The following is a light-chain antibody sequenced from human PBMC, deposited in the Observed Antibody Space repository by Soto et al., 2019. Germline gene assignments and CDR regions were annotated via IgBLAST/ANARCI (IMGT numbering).Light chain of an antibody. Sequence: QSVLTQPPSASGTPGQRVTISCSGSSSNIGSNTVNWYQQLPGTAPKLLIYSNNQRPSGVPDRFSGSKSGTSASLAISGLQSEDEGDYYCAAWDVSLNSGVFGGGTQLTVL. CDR3: AAWDVSLNSGV. J-gene: IGLJ3*02. CDR1: SSNIGSNT. CDR2: SNN. V-gene: IGLV1-44*01.